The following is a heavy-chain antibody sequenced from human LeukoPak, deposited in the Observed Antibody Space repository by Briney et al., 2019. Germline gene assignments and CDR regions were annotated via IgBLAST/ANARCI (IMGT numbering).Heavy chain of an antibody. CDR2: ITSSSSTI. Sequence: PRGSLRLSCAASEFTLSSSAMNSVRQAPGKGLEWVSYITSSSSTIYYADSVRGRFTISRDNAKNSLYLQMNSLRDEDTAVYYCARVDWMTGAFDNWGQGTMVTVSS. CDR1: EFTLSSSA. V-gene: IGHV3-48*02. CDR3: ARVDWMTGAFDN. D-gene: IGHD1-1*01. J-gene: IGHJ3*02.